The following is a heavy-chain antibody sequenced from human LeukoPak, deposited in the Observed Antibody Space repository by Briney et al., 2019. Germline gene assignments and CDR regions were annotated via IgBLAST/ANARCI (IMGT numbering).Heavy chain of an antibody. J-gene: IGHJ4*02. CDR2: ITSSGGTI. D-gene: IGHD6-6*01. Sequence: GGSLRLSCAASGFTFSTYALSWVRQVPGKGLEWVASITSSGGTIYYADSVKGRFTFSRDNSKDTLYLQMNSLRAEDTAIYYCAKDRHPYSTSSDYWGQGTLVTVSS. CDR1: GFTFSTYA. CDR3: AKDRHPYSTSSDY. V-gene: IGHV3-23*01.